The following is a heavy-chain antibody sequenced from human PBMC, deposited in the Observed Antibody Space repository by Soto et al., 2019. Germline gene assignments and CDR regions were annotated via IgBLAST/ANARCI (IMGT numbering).Heavy chain of an antibody. V-gene: IGHV4-30-4*01. Sequence: PSETLSLTCTVSGDSINSGDYYWSWIRQPPGKGLEWIGYSYYSGSTYYNPSLKSRLSISVDTSKDQFSLRLSSVTAADTAVYYCARRSTMTVVAPFDYWGQGTLVTVSS. CDR2: SYYSGST. CDR3: ARRSTMTVVAPFDY. J-gene: IGHJ4*02. CDR1: GDSINSGDYY. D-gene: IGHD3-22*01.